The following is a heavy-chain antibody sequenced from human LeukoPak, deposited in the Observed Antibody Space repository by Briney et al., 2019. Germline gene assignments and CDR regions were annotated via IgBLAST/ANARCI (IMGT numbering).Heavy chain of an antibody. D-gene: IGHD6-19*01. V-gene: IGHV3-64*01. Sequence: GGTLRLSCAASGFTFSSYPMHWVRQAPGKGLEYVSAISSNGAGTYYANSVKGRFTISRDNSKNTLYLQMGSLRAEDTAVYYCARSTTAVAGVAGGYWGQGTLVTVSS. J-gene: IGHJ4*02. CDR2: ISSNGAGT. CDR1: GFTFSSYP. CDR3: ARSTTAVAGVAGGY.